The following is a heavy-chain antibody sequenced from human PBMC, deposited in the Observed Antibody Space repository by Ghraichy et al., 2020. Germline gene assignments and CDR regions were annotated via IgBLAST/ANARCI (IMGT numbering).Heavy chain of an antibody. CDR1: GGSFSGYS. Sequence: SETLSLTCAVYGGSFSGYSWSWIRQSPGKGLEWIGEINHSGSTNYNPSLKSRVTMSVDTSRNQFSLKLSSVTAADTAVYYCARRDGVLRFLEWLPRNVDYWGQGTLVTVSS. V-gene: IGHV4-34*01. CDR2: INHSGST. J-gene: IGHJ4*02. D-gene: IGHD3-3*01. CDR3: ARRDGVLRFLEWLPRNVDY.